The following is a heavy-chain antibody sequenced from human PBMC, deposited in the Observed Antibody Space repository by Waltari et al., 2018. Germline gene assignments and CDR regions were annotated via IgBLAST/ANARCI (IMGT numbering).Heavy chain of an antibody. CDR2: INSDGSST. J-gene: IGHJ2*01. CDR3: ARSNIVVVPAAIPNWYFDL. V-gene: IGHV3-74*01. D-gene: IGHD2-2*02. Sequence: EVQLVESGGGLVQPGGSLRLSCAASGFTFSSYWMPWVRQAPGKGLVWVSRINSDGSSTSYADSGKGRFTISRDNAKNTLYLQMNSRRAEDTAVYYCARSNIVVVPAAIPNWYFDLWGRGTLVTVSS. CDR1: GFTFSSYW.